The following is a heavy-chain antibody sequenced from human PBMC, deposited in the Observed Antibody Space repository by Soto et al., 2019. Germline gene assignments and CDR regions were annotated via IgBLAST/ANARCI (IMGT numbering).Heavy chain of an antibody. CDR2: MHYTGFS. CDR1: GDSVTSHY. V-gene: IGHV4-59*08. Sequence: SETLSLTCSFSGDSVTSHYLTWIRQSPEKGLEWIGYMHYTGFSHYNPSLKSRLTISVDRSKNQFTLQLTSVTVADTAVYYCARLGLDYDFWSGPPIPHGMDVWGQGTTVTVSS. CDR3: ARLGLDYDFWSGPPIPHGMDV. D-gene: IGHD3-3*01. J-gene: IGHJ6*02.